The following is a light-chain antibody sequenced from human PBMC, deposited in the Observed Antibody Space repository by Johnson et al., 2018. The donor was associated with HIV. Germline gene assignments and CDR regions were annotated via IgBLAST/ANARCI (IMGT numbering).Light chain of an antibody. Sequence: QAVLTQPPSVSAAPGQKVTISCSGSSSNIENNYVSWYQQLPGTAPKLLIYDNNKRPSGIPDQFSGSKSGTSATLGITGLQTGDEADYYCGTWDSSLSAGGVFGTGTKVTVL. V-gene: IGLV1-51*01. CDR3: GTWDSSLSAGGV. CDR2: DNN. J-gene: IGLJ1*01. CDR1: SSNIENNY.